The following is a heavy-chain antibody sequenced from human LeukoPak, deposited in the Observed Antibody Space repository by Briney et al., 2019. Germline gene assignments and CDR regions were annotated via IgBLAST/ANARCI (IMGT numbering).Heavy chain of an antibody. CDR3: AREGAMATILFDY. CDR2: IIPIFGTA. V-gene: IGHV1-69*13. CDR1: GGTFSSYA. D-gene: IGHD5-24*01. J-gene: IGHJ4*02. Sequence: SVKVSCKPSGGTFSSYAISWVRQAPGQGLEWVGGIIPIFGTANYAQKFQGRVTITADESTSTAYMELSSLRSEDTAVYYCAREGAMATILFDYWGQGTLVTVSS.